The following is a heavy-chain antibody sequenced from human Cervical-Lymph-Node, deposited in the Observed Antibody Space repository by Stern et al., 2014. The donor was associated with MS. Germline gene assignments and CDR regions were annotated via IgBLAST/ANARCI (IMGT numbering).Heavy chain of an antibody. CDR2: IRTDNGNT. V-gene: IGHV1-18*01. CDR3: ARGLLGSENDFDI. CDR1: GYTFTSYG. Sequence: VQLVESGAEVKKPGASVKVSCKASGYTFTSYGISWVRQAPGQGLEWMGCIRTDNGNTNYAQKLQDGVTMTTDTYTSTAYLELRSLRSDDTAVYYCARGLLGSENDFDIWGQGTMVTVSS. D-gene: IGHD2-15*01. J-gene: IGHJ3*02.